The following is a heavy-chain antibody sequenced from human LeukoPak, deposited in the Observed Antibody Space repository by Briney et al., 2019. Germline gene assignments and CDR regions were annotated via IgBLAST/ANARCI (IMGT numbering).Heavy chain of an antibody. CDR2: IYYSGST. J-gene: IGHJ4*02. D-gene: IGHD3-22*01. V-gene: IGHV4-39*01. Sequence: VKPSETLSLTCTVSGGSISSSSYYWGWTRQPPGKGLEWIGSIYYSGSTYYNPSLKSRVTISVDTSKNQFSLKLSSVTAADTAVYYCAKTDSSGYDPGYWGQGTLVTVSS. CDR1: GGSISSSSYY. CDR3: AKTDSSGYDPGY.